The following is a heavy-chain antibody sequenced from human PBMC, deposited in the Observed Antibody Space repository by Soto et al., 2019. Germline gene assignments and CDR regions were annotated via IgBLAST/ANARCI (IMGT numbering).Heavy chain of an antibody. Sequence: ASGKVSCKASGYTFTSYYMHWVRQAPGQGLEWKGIINPSGGSTSYAQKFQGRVTMTRDTSTSTVYMELSSLRSEDTAVYYCARDRYCSGGSCYSTYYYYYYGMDVWGQGTTVTVSS. J-gene: IGHJ6*02. CDR2: INPSGGST. CDR1: GYTFTSYY. V-gene: IGHV1-46*01. CDR3: ARDRYCSGGSCYSTYYYYYYGMDV. D-gene: IGHD2-15*01.